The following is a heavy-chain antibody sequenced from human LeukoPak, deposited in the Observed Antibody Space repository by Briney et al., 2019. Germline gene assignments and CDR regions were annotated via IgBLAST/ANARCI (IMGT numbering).Heavy chain of an antibody. CDR1: GFTFSSYW. Sequence: GSLRLSCAASGFTFSSYWMSWVRQAPGKGLELVANIKLDGSEKKYMDSVKGRFTISRDNAKNSLLLQMNSLRGEDTAVYYCARERGGQSNEYLHGGPFDYWGQGTLVTVSS. V-gene: IGHV3-7*05. D-gene: IGHD3-16*01. J-gene: IGHJ4*02. CDR2: IKLDGSEK. CDR3: ARERGGQSNEYLHGGPFDY.